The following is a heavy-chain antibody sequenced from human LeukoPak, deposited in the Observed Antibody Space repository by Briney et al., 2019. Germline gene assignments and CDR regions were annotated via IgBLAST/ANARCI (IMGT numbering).Heavy chain of an antibody. D-gene: IGHD3/OR15-3a*01. V-gene: IGHV4-30-4*08. CDR1: GGSISSGDYY. J-gene: IGHJ4*02. CDR3: AREAINWTYRDY. Sequence: SETLSLTFTVSGGSISSGDYYWSWIRQPPGKGLEWIGYIYYSGSTYYNPSLKSRVSIAIDTSKKEFSLKLSSVTAADTAVYYCAREAINWTYRDYWGQGTLVTVSS. CDR2: IYYSGST.